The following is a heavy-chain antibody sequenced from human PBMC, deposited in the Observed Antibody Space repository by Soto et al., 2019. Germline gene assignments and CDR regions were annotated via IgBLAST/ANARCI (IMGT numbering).Heavy chain of an antibody. CDR3: AKDLSTSGFHYGMDV. Sequence: ASVKVSCKASGGSIRNYAVSWVRQAPGQGLEWMGGTTPVSGSAQYAQKFQDRVTITADGSTGTAYMELSSLRSEDTAVYYCAKDLSTSGFHYGMDVWGQGTTVTVSS. J-gene: IGHJ6*02. CDR1: GGSIRNYA. CDR2: TTPVSGSA. V-gene: IGHV1-69*13.